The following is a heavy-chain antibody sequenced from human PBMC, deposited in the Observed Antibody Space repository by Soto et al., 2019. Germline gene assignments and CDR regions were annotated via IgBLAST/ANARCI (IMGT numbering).Heavy chain of an antibody. Sequence: QVQLQESGPGLVKPSQTLSLTCTVSGGSISSGNYYWSWIRQPPGKGLEWIGFISYSGTTHYSASLRSSVCISVDQSKNQFSLGLSSATASDTAVSYCATMGTPVTGLYYFDYWRQGTLVTVSS. CDR1: GGSISSGNYY. J-gene: IGHJ4*02. V-gene: IGHV4-30-4*01. CDR3: ATMGTPVTGLYYFDY. D-gene: IGHD1-7*01. CDR2: ISYSGTT.